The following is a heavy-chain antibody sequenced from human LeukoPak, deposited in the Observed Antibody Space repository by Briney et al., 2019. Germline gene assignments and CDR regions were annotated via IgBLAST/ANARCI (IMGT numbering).Heavy chain of an antibody. CDR3: ARERWGRLDY. V-gene: IGHV3-30*03. D-gene: IGHD4-23*01. CDR2: ISYDGSNK. Sequence: QAGGSLRLSCAASGFTFSSYGMHWVRQAPGKGLEWVAVISYDGSNKYYADSVKGRFTISRDSSKNTLYLQMNSLRAEDTAVYYCARERWGRLDYWGQGTLVTVSS. CDR1: GFTFSSYG. J-gene: IGHJ4*02.